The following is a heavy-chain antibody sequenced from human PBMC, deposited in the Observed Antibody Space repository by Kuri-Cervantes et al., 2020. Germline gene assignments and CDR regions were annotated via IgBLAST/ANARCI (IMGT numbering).Heavy chain of an antibody. J-gene: IGHJ6*03. CDR1: GGSFSGYY. CDR3: ARGRVVPAAMAGYMDV. CDR2: INHSGST. D-gene: IGHD2-2*01. V-gene: IGHV4-34*01. Sequence: ESLKISCAVYGGSFSGYYWSWIRQPLGKGLEWIGEINHSGSTNYNPSLKSRVTISVDTSKNQFSLKLSSVTAADTAVYYCARGRVVPAAMAGYMDVWGKGTTVTVSS.